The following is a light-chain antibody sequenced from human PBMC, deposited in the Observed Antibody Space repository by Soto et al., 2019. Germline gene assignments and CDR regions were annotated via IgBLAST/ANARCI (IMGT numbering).Light chain of an antibody. V-gene: IGKV1-33*01. CDR1: QDISNY. J-gene: IGKJ5*01. CDR3: QQYDNLPIT. Sequence: DIQMTQSPSSLSASVGDRVTITCQASQDISNYLNWYQQTPGQAPKLLIYDASNLETGVPSRFSGSGSGTDFTFTISSLQPEDIATYYCQQYDNLPITFGQGTRLEIK. CDR2: DAS.